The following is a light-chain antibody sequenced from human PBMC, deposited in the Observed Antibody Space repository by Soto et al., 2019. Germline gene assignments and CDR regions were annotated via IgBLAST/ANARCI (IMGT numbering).Light chain of an antibody. V-gene: IGKV3-15*01. CDR2: DAS. J-gene: IGKJ1*01. CDR1: QSVSSN. Sequence: EIVMTQSPATLSVSPGERATLSCRASQSVSSNLAWYQQKPCQAPRLLIYDASTRAPGIPARFSGSGSGTEFTLTISSLQSGDFAVYYCQQYSAWWTFGQGNTVEIK. CDR3: QQYSAWWT.